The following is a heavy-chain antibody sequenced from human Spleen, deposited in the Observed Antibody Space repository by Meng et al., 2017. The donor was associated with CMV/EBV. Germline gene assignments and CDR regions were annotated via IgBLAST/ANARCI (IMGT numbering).Heavy chain of an antibody. V-gene: IGHV3-21*01. Sequence: GGSLRLSCAASEFTFSDYSMNWVRQAPGKGLEWVSSISSSSSYIYYSDSVKGRFTTSRDNAKNSLYLQMNSLRAEDTAVYFCARDGYSGYDWLQINYYYYGMDVWGQGTTVTV. CDR1: EFTFSDYS. CDR3: ARDGYSGYDWLQINYYYYGMDV. CDR2: ISSSSSYI. D-gene: IGHD5-12*01. J-gene: IGHJ6*02.